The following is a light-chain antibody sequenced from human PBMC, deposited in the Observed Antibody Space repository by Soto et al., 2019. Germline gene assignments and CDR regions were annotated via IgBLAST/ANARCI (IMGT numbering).Light chain of an antibody. CDR2: GAS. J-gene: IGKJ1*01. CDR1: QSVSSN. Sequence: EIVFTQSPATLSLSPGESATLSCRASQSVSSNLAWYQQKPGQAPRLLIYGASTRATGIPARFSGSGSGTEFTLTISSLQSEDFAVYYCQQYDNWPPAWTFGQGTKVDIK. V-gene: IGKV3-15*01. CDR3: QQYDNWPPAWT.